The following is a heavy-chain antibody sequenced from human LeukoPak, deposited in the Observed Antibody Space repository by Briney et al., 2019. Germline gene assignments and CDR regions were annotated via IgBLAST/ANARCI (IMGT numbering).Heavy chain of an antibody. CDR1: GGSISSGSYY. Sequence: SQTLSLTCTVSGGSISSGSYYWSWIRQPPGKGLEWIGEINHSGSTNYNPSLKSRVTISVDTSKNQFSLKLSSVTPADTAVYYCARGSHDYDFWSGYYAHYMDVWGKGTTVTVSS. D-gene: IGHD3-3*01. CDR3: ARGSHDYDFWSGYYAHYMDV. J-gene: IGHJ6*03. CDR2: INHSGST. V-gene: IGHV4-39*07.